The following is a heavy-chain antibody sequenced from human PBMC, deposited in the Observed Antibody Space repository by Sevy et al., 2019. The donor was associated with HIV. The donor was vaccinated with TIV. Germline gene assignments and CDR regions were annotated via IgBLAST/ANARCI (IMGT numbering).Heavy chain of an antibody. D-gene: IGHD1-26*01. V-gene: IGHV3-15*01. CDR2: IKSNTEGATR. Sequence: GGSLRLSCAASGFTFSNAWMSWVRQAPGKGLEWVGRIKSNTEGATRDFAAPVKGRLLISRDDSRNTVYLQMNSLKTDDTAVYYCTAGVGGTDFDHWGQGTLVTVSS. CDR1: GFTFSNAW. J-gene: IGHJ4*02. CDR3: TAGVGGTDFDH.